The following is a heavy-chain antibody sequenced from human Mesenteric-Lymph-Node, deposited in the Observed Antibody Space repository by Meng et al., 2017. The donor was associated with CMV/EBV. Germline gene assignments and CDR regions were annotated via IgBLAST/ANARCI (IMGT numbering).Heavy chain of an antibody. CDR1: GFTFSSYS. D-gene: IGHD3-3*01. J-gene: IGHJ6*02. Sequence: GGSLRLSCAASGFTFSSYSMNWVRQAPGKGLEWVSSISSSSSYIYYADSVKGRFTISRDNAKNSLYLQMNSLRAEDTAVYYCARVSPFWSGYHYYYGMDVWGQGTTVTVSS. CDR2: ISSSSSYI. V-gene: IGHV3-21*01. CDR3: ARVSPFWSGYHYYYGMDV.